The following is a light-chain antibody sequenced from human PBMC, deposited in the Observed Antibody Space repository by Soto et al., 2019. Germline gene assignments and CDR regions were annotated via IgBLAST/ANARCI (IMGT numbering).Light chain of an antibody. Sequence: IQLTQAPASLSASVGERGTITCRASQDIRGALAWYQQSPGEAPQLLIYDAYTLESGVPSRFSGSSSGTHFTLTISSLQPEDFATYYCQQFLSYPITFGQGTRLEI. J-gene: IGKJ5*01. CDR2: DAY. CDR3: QQFLSYPIT. CDR1: QDIRGA. V-gene: IGKV1-13*02.